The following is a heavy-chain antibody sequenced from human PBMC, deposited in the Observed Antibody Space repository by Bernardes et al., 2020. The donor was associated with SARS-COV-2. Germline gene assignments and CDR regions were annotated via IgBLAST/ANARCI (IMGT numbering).Heavy chain of an antibody. CDR1: GFNFNSYD. CDR2: INYNGVGP. CDR3: GKDPNWGSGY. Sequence: GGSLRLSCVASGFNFNSYDMIWVRQAPGKGLQFVASINYNGVGPVYGASVKGRFTVSRDNSKHTLYLEMNSLRVDDTAIYYCGKDPNWGSGYWGPGTLVTVSS. J-gene: IGHJ4*02. V-gene: IGHV3-23*01. D-gene: IGHD7-27*01.